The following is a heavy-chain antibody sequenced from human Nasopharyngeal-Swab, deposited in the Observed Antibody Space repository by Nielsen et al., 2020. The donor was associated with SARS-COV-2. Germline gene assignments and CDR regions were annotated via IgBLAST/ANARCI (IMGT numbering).Heavy chain of an antibody. D-gene: IGHD4/OR15-4a*01. J-gene: IGHJ4*02. Sequence: SGPTLVKPTQTLHLPCPFSGFYLSPSGIFVSWIRQPPGKALEWLALIDWDDDKYYSTSLKTRLTISKDTSKNQVVLTMTNMDPVDTATYYCAHLTTYGFHWGQGTLVTVSS. V-gene: IGHV2-70*12. CDR3: AHLTTYGFH. CDR1: GFYLSPSGIF. CDR2: IDWDDDK.